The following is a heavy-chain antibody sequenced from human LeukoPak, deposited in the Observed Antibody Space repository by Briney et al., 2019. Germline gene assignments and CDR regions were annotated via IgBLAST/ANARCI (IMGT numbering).Heavy chain of an antibody. V-gene: IGHV1-2*06. Sequence: ASVKVSCKASGYTFTDFYIHWVRQPPGQGLECVGRINPNSGVTNYAQTFQGRVTMTRDTSINTAYMELSRLRSDDTAVYYCARELTRRAIFTDYWGQGTLVTVSS. CDR1: GYTFTDFY. D-gene: IGHD3-9*01. CDR2: INPNSGVT. J-gene: IGHJ4*02. CDR3: ARELTRRAIFTDY.